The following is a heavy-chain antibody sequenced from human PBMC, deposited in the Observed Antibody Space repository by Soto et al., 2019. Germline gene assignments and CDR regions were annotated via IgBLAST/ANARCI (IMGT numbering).Heavy chain of an antibody. J-gene: IGHJ1*01. V-gene: IGHV1-69*01. CDR2: IIPIFGTA. D-gene: IGHD2-2*01. Sequence: QVQLVQSGSEVKKPGSSVKVSCKASGVTFSIYAIRWVRQAPGQGLEWMGGIIPIFGTANYAQKFQGRVTITADESTSTAYMDLSSLRSEETAVYSCARSLGYCSSTRCYEYCQQWGQGTMVTVAS. CDR3: ARSLGYCSSTRCYEYCQQ. CDR1: GVTFSIYA.